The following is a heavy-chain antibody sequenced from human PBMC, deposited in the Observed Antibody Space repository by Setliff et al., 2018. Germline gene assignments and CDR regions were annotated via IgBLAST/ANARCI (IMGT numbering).Heavy chain of an antibody. CDR2: IIHSGST. J-gene: IGHJ4*02. Sequence: PSETLSLTCTVSGGSISSGDYYWSWIRQPPGKGLEWIGEIIHSGSTNYNPSLKSRVTMSIDTSRNQFSLKLSSLTAADTAVYYCARHMGDSFGLRNFDSWGQGTLVTVSS. V-gene: IGHV4-39*01. CDR1: GGSISSGDYY. D-gene: IGHD5-18*01. CDR3: ARHMGDSFGLRNFDS.